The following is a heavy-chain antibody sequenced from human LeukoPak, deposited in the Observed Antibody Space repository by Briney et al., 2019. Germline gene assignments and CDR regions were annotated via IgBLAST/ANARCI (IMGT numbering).Heavy chain of an antibody. V-gene: IGHV1-69*06. CDR1: GGTFSSYA. CDR3: AREVVVGPYYYYMDV. CDR2: IIPIFGTA. Sequence: SMKVSCKASGGTFSSYAISWVRQAPGQGLEWMGGIIPIFGTANYAQKFQGRVTITADKSTSTAYMELSSLRSEDTAVYYCAREVVVGPYYYYMDVWGKGTTVTVSS. D-gene: IGHD2-15*01. J-gene: IGHJ6*03.